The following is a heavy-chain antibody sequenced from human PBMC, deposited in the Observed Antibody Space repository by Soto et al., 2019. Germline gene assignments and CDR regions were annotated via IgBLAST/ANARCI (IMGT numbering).Heavy chain of an antibody. V-gene: IGHV1-69*01. CDR1: GGTFSSSA. CDR3: ARDGTLYDSSGYYSLY. D-gene: IGHD3-22*01. J-gene: IGHJ4*02. Sequence: QVQLVQSGAEVKKPGSSVKVSCKASGGTFSSSAISWVRQAPGQGLEWMGGIIPIFGTPNYAQKFQGRVTITADESTRTAYMELSSLRSEDTAVYYCARDGTLYDSSGYYSLYWGQGTLVTVSS. CDR2: IIPIFGTP.